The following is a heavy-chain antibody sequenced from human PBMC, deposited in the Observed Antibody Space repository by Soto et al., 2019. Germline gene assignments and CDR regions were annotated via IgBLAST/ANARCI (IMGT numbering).Heavy chain of an antibody. CDR3: ARQYGDYVWGSYRPAGYFDY. V-gene: IGHV4-39*01. Sequence: SLTCTVSGGSISSSSYYWGWIRQPPGKGLEWIGSIYYSGSTYYNPSLKSRVTISVDTSKNQFSLKLSSVTAADTAVYYCARQYGDYVWGSYRPAGYFDYWGQGTLVTVSS. D-gene: IGHD3-16*02. CDR2: IYYSGST. CDR1: GGSISSSSYY. J-gene: IGHJ4*02.